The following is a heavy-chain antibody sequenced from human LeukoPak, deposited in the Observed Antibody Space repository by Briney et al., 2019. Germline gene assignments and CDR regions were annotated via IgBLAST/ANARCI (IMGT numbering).Heavy chain of an antibody. CDR3: MGGHGWLPEN. J-gene: IGHJ4*02. CDR1: GFTFHSHG. Sequence: GSLKLFCAASGFTFHSHGLHWVRQAPGKGLEWVAVISYDGSNKNYADSVKGRFIISRDNSKNTLYLQMNSLRVEDTAVYYCMGGHGWLPENWGQGTLVTVSS. V-gene: IGHV3-30*03. CDR2: ISYDGSNK. D-gene: IGHD3-22*01.